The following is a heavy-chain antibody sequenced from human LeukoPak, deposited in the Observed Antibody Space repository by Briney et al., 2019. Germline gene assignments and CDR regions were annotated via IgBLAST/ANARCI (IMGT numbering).Heavy chain of an antibody. Sequence: SETLSLTCTVSGGSISSYYWSWIRQPAGKGLEWIGRIYKSGSTNYSPSLKSRVTMSVDTSKSQFSLKLTSVTAADTAVYYCARGYYSTGWYSFDYWGQGTLVTVSS. CDR1: GGSISSYY. CDR2: IYKSGST. J-gene: IGHJ4*02. CDR3: ARGYYSTGWYSFDY. V-gene: IGHV4-4*07. D-gene: IGHD6-19*01.